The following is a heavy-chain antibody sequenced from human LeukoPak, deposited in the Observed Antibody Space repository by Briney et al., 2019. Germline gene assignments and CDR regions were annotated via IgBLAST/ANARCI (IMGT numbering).Heavy chain of an antibody. J-gene: IGHJ4*02. CDR1: EFTFSSYG. V-gene: IGHV3-30*02. CDR2: IRYDGNNK. CDR3: ARDGVAELMSALDY. D-gene: IGHD1-26*01. Sequence: PGGSQRLSCAASEFTFSSYGMHWVRQAPGKGLEWVAFIRYDGNNKYYADSVKGRFTISRDNSKNTLYLQMNSLRAEDTAVYYCARDGVAELMSALDYWGQGILVTVSS.